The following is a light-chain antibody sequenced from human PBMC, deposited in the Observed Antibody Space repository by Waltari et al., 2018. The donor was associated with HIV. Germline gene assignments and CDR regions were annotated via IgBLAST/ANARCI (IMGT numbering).Light chain of an antibody. J-gene: IGKJ2*02. Sequence: DIVMTQSPESLAVSLGERATINCKSSQSISHNSNNRNYLNWYQQKVGQPPKLLIYWASTRESGVSDRFSGSGSETDFTLTISSLQAEDVAVYYCQQYFTFPRTFGQGTRLEIK. V-gene: IGKV4-1*01. CDR1: QSISHNSNNRNY. CDR3: QQYFTFPRT. CDR2: WAS.